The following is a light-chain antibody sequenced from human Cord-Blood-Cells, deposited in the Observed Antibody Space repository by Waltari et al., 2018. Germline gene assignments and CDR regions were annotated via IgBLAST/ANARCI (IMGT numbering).Light chain of an antibody. V-gene: IGKV4-1*01. J-gene: IGKJ5*01. CDR3: HQYYSTPT. CDR2: WAS. Sequence: DIVMTQSPDSLPVSLGERATINCKSSQSVLYSSNNKNYFAWYQQKPGQPPKQLIYWASTRESGVHGRFRGSGSGTDFTRTISSLQAEDVAVYYCHQYYSTPTFGQGTRLEIK. CDR1: QSVLYSSNNKNY.